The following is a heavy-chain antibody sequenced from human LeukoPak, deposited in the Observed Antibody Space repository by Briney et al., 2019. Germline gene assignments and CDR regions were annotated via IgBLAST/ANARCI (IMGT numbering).Heavy chain of an antibody. Sequence: GASVQVSCKASVYTFTGYFIHWVRQAPGQGREGMGWINHNSGGTNYAQKFQGRVTMTRDTSISTAYMELSRLRSDDTAVYYCARVRIGSYSENDYWGQGALVTVAS. CDR1: VYTFTGYF. D-gene: IGHD1-26*01. J-gene: IGHJ4*02. V-gene: IGHV1-2*02. CDR3: ARVRIGSYSENDY. CDR2: INHNSGGT.